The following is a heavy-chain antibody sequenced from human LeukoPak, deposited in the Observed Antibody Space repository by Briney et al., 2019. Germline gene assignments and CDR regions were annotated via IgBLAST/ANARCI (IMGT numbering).Heavy chain of an antibody. D-gene: IGHD1-26*01. Sequence: SETLSLTCTVSGGSIRSYYWSWIRQPPGKGLEWIGYIYYSGSTNYNPSLKSRVTISVDTSKNQFSLKLSSVTAADTAVYYCASVGGFDPWGQGTLVTVSS. CDR2: IYYSGST. CDR1: GGSIRSYY. J-gene: IGHJ5*02. V-gene: IGHV4-59*08. CDR3: ASVGGFDP.